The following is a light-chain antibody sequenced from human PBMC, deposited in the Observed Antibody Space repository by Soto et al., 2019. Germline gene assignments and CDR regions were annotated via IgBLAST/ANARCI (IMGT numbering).Light chain of an antibody. CDR3: CSHAGDNTYV. V-gene: IGLV2-8*01. CDR1: SSDVGGYNY. J-gene: IGLJ1*01. Sequence: HSVLTQPPSASASPGQSVTISCTGTSSDVGGYNYVSWYQQHPGKAPKLMIYEVTKRPSGVPDRFSGSKSGNTASLTVSGLQAEDEADYFCCSHAGDNTYVFGTGTKVTVL. CDR2: EVT.